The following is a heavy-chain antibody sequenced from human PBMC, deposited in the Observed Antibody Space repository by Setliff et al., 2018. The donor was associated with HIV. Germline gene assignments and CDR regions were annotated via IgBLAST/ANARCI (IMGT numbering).Heavy chain of an antibody. Sequence: SETLSLTCAVYSGSLSGYYWNWIRQPPGKGLEWIGEINQSGRSNYNPSLKSRVTISIDTSKNQFSLRLTSVTAADTAVYYCVNPSGAMGDFDSWGQGTLVTVSS. D-gene: IGHD3-16*01. CDR3: VNPSGAMGDFDS. CDR2: INQSGRS. J-gene: IGHJ4*02. V-gene: IGHV4-34*01. CDR1: SGSLSGYY.